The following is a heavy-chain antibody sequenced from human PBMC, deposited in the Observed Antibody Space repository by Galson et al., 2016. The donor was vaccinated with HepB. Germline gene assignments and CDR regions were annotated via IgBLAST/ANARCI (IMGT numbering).Heavy chain of an antibody. CDR2: INTKTGSP. J-gene: IGHJ4*02. Sequence: SVKVSCKASGYIFTSYAMNWVRQAPGQGLEWMGWINTKTGSPTYAQGFTGRFVFSLNTSVNTAYLEISGLKAEDTAVYYCARETGGRSYFDFWGQGSLVTVSS. V-gene: IGHV7-4-1*02. CDR1: GYIFTSYA. CDR3: ARETGGRSYFDF. D-gene: IGHD1-1*01.